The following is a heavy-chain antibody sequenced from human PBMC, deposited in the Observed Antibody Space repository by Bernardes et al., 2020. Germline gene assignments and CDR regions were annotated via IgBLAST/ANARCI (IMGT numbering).Heavy chain of an antibody. D-gene: IGHD3-3*01. CDR2: IYYSGST. J-gene: IGHJ3*02. CDR1: GGSISSSSYY. Sequence: SETLSRTCTVSGGSISSSSYYWGWIRQPPGKGLEWIGSIYYSGSTYYNPSLKSRVTISVDTSKNQFSLKLSSVTAADTAVYYCARLQIEGSITIFGVVQIQENAFDICSQVTIVTVSS. V-gene: IGHV4-39*01. CDR3: ARLQIEGSITIFGVVQIQENAFDI.